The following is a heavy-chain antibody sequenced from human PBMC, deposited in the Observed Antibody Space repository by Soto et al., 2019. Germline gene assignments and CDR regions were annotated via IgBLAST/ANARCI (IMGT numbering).Heavy chain of an antibody. CDR2: IWYDGTNK. CDR1: GVTFSSYG. D-gene: IGHD2-8*02. Sequence: XGSLRLSCEGSGVTFSSYGMHWVRQAPGKGLEWVAGIWYDGTNKYYGDSVMGRFTISRDNSKNTVYLQMNSLRAEDMGLYYCARGLVGFFHIDYWGQGTPATVSS. CDR3: ARGLVGFFHIDY. J-gene: IGHJ4*02. V-gene: IGHV3-33*01.